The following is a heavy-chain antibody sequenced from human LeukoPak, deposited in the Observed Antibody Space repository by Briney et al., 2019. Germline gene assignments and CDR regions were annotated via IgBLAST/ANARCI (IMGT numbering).Heavy chain of an antibody. CDR2: ISGSGGST. Sequence: SGGSLRLSCAASGFTFSSYAMSWVRQAPGKGLEWVSAISGSGGSTYYADSVKGRFTISRDNSKNTLYLQMNSLRAEDTAVYYCAKDPGGSSWTHAFDIWGQGTMVTVSS. CDR1: GFTFSSYA. J-gene: IGHJ3*02. V-gene: IGHV3-23*01. CDR3: AKDPGGSSWTHAFDI. D-gene: IGHD6-13*01.